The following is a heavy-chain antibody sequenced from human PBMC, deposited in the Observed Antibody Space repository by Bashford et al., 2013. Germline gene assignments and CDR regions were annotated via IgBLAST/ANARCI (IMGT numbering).Heavy chain of an antibody. D-gene: IGHD2-21*02. V-gene: IGHV1-2*02. CDR2: INPNRGGT. Sequence: ASVKVSCTASGYTFTDHHVHWVRQAPGQGLEWMGWINPNRGGTNYAQKFHGRVSMTRDTSINTAYLELSRLRSDDTAVYYCARDYCAGDCASFFDLWGRGTLVTVSS. CDR3: ARDYCAGDCASFFDL. CDR1: GYTFTDHH. J-gene: IGHJ2*01.